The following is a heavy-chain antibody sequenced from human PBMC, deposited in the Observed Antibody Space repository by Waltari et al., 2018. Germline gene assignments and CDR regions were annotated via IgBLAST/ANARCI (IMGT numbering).Heavy chain of an antibody. Sequence: EVQLVESGGGLVQPGGSLRLSCAASGFTFNTYWMHRVRQAPGKGLVWVSSINNDGSTTFYADSVKGRFTISRDSAKNTLYLQMNSLRADATALYYCARSVDYWGQGTLVTVSS. CDR2: INNDGSTT. V-gene: IGHV3-74*01. CDR1: GFTFNTYW. CDR3: ARSVDY. J-gene: IGHJ4*02.